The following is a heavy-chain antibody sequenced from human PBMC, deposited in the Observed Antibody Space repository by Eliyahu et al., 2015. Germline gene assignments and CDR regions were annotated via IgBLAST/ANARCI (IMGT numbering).Heavy chain of an antibody. CDR2: IYPGDSDA. CDR1: GSSFNTHW. V-gene: IGHV5-51*01. CDR3: ARRSDYSDGSGFNY. Sequence: EVQLVQSGTEVKEPGESLTISCKXFGSSFNTHWIAWVRQAPGKGLEWMGIIYPGDSDARYSPAFQGRVSFSVDTFTTTAFLQWGSLRPADTAMYYCARRSDYSDGSGFNYWGQGTRVTVSS. J-gene: IGHJ4*02. D-gene: IGHD3-22*01.